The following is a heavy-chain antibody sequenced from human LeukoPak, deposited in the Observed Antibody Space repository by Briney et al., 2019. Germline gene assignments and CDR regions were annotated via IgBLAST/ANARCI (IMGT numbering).Heavy chain of an antibody. D-gene: IGHD1-26*01. CDR1: GGSISSSNW. CDR3: ASSRYTGSYSTIDF. CDR2: ISYSGST. V-gene: IGHV4-4*02. J-gene: IGHJ4*02. Sequence: SETLSLTCTVSGGSISSSNWWSWVRQPPGKGLEWIGYISYSGSTNYNPSLKSRVTISLDTSKNQLSLKLSSVTAADTAMYYCASSRYTGSYSTIDFWGQGTLVTVSS.